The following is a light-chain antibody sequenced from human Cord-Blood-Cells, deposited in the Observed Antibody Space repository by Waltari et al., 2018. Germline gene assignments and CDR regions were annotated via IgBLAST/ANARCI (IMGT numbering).Light chain of an antibody. CDR2: EGS. CDR1: SSDVGSYNL. V-gene: IGLV2-23*01. J-gene: IGLJ3*02. Sequence: QSALTQPASVSGSPGQSITISCTGTSSDVGSYNLVSWYQPHPGKAPKLMIYEGSKRHAGVSHRFAGSTSGNTASLRFSGLQAEDEADYSCCSYAGSSTGVFGGGTRLTVL. CDR3: CSYAGSSTGV.